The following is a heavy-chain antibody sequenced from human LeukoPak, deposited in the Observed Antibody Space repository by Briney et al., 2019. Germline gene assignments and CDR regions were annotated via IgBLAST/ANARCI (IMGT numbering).Heavy chain of an antibody. V-gene: IGHV4-30-4*02. D-gene: IGHD3-3*01. Sequence: SDTLSLTCTVSGGSISSGDYYWSWIRQPPGKGLEWIGYIYHSGSTYYNPSLKSRVTISVDTSKNQFSLKLSSVTAADTAVYYCARARYDFWSNYSYGMDVWGQGTTVTVSS. CDR3: ARARYDFWSNYSYGMDV. J-gene: IGHJ6*02. CDR1: GGSISSGDYY. CDR2: IYHSGST.